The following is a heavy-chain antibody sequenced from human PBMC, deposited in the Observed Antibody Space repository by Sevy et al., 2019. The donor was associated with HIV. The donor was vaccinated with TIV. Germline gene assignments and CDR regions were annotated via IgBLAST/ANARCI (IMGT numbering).Heavy chain of an antibody. J-gene: IGHJ4*02. CDR2: IRQDGSEI. Sequence: GGCLRLSCVASGFNLENFWMNWVRQAPGKGLEWVANIRQDGSEIYYVASVKGRFTISRDNARNLVYLQMNSLRVEDTALYYCVRSIQSDGSFWGQGALVTVSS. D-gene: IGHD6-19*01. V-gene: IGHV3-7*01. CDR3: VRSIQSDGSF. CDR1: GFNLENFW.